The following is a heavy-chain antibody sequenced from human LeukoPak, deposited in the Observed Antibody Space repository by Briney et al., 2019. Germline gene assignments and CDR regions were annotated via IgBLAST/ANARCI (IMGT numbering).Heavy chain of an antibody. D-gene: IGHD3-22*01. J-gene: IGHJ4*02. CDR2: ISHSGST. V-gene: IGHV4-34*01. CDR3: VTYYYGSSAPKRNY. CDR1: GGSFSDYF. Sequence: SETLSLTCAVYGGSFSDYFWSWIRQPPGKGLEWIGEISHSGSTTYNPSLRSRVTISGDTSKKQFSLKLSSVTAADTAVYYCVTYYYGSSAPKRNYRGQGILVTVSS.